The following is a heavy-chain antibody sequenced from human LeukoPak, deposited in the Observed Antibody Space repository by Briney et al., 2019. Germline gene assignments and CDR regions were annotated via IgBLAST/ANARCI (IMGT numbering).Heavy chain of an antibody. D-gene: IGHD6-13*01. CDR1: GGSISRSSYY. CDR2: VYYSGST. Sequence: SETLSLTCTVSGGSISRSSYYWGWIRQPPGKGLEWIGSVYYSGSTYYNPSLKSRVTISVDTSKNQFSLKLNSVTATDTAVYYCARRGVGIADSGKIDHWGQGTLVTVSS. V-gene: IGHV4-39*01. CDR3: ARRGVGIADSGKIDH. J-gene: IGHJ4*02.